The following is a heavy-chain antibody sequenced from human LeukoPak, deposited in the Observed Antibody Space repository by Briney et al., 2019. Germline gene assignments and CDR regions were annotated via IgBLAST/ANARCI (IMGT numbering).Heavy chain of an antibody. V-gene: IGHV4-38-2*02. CDR3: ARDRINGDPFDY. Sequence: SETLFLTCTVSGYSITSSYYWGWIRQPPGKGLEWIGSIHHSGSTYYNPSLKSRVTISVDTSKNQFSLKLSSVTAADTAVYFCARDRINGDPFDYWGQGTLVTVSS. CDR2: IHHSGST. J-gene: IGHJ4*02. D-gene: IGHD4-17*01. CDR1: GYSITSSYY.